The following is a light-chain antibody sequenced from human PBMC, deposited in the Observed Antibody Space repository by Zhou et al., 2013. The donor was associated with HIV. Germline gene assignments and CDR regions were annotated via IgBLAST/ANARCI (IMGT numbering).Light chain of an antibody. CDR2: GAS. CDR1: QNIAGY. V-gene: IGKV1-39*01. J-gene: IGKJ2*01. CDR3: QQSFDSRT. Sequence: DIRMTQSPSSLSASVGDRVTITCRASQNIAGYLNWYQQKPGKAPNLLIFGASSLQSGVPSRFSGRGFGTDFTLTISSLQPEDFATYFCQQSFDSRTFGPGTRVDFK.